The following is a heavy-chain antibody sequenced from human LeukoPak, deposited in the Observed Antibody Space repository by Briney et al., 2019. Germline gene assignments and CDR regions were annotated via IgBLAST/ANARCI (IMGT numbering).Heavy chain of an antibody. Sequence: PGGSLRLSCAASGFTFTDYYMSWIRQSPGKGLEWLSYISVTSTYTNYADSVKGRFTISRENAKNSLYLQMNNLRVEDAAIYYCARVLGLFGVGPTSPIDYWGQGALGTVSS. CDR1: GFTFTDYY. CDR2: ISVTSTYT. D-gene: IGHD3-3*01. J-gene: IGHJ4*02. CDR3: ARVLGLFGVGPTSPIDY. V-gene: IGHV3-11*05.